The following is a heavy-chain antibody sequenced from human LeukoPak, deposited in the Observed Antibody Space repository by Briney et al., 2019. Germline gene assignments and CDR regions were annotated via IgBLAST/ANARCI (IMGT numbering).Heavy chain of an antibody. V-gene: IGHV1-69*04. Sequence: ASVKVSCKASGDTFIPYTFSWVRQAPGQGLEWMGRIIPSLDISNYAQKFQGRVTLSADKDTTTTYMELTSLRSEDTAIYYCARDHCSPSTCVGGHWGQGTLVTVSS. J-gene: IGHJ4*02. D-gene: IGHD2-15*01. CDR3: ARDHCSPSTCVGGH. CDR2: IIPSLDIS. CDR1: GDTFIPYT.